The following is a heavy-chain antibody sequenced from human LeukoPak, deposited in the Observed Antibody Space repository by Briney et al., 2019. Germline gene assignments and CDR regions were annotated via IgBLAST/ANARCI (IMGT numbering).Heavy chain of an antibody. CDR2: INPSGGST. J-gene: IGHJ1*01. CDR3: ARVYWELLPMGYFQH. V-gene: IGHV1-46*01. Sequence: ASVKVSCKASGYTFISYYLHWVRQAPGQGLERMGIINPSGGSTSYAQKFQGRVTMTRDTSTSTVYMELSSLRSEDTAVYYCARVYWELLPMGYFQHWGQGTLVTVSS. D-gene: IGHD1-26*01. CDR1: GYTFISYY.